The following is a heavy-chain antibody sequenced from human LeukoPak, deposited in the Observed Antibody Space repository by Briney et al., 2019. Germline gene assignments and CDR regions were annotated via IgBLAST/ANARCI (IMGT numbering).Heavy chain of an antibody. CDR1: GFTFSTYA. Sequence: GGSLRLSCVASGFTFSTYAMSWVRQAPGKGLEWVSTISASGASTYYVDSVKGRFTISRGNFRNTVYLQMTGLRADDTAVYYCAKMGGYCTSNNCYGPCDYWGQGTLVTVSS. CDR2: ISASGAST. D-gene: IGHD2-2*01. J-gene: IGHJ4*02. V-gene: IGHV3-23*01. CDR3: AKMGGYCTSNNCYGPCDY.